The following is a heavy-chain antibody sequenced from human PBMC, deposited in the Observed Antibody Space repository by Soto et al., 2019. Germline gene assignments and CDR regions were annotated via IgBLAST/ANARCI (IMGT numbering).Heavy chain of an antibody. D-gene: IGHD3-3*01. Sequence: ASVKVSFKASGYTFTSYDINWVRQATGQGLEWMGWMNPNSGNTGYAQKFQGRVTMTRNTSISTAYMELSSLRSEDTAVYYCARWSRGPNRDYYYGMDVWGQGTTVTVSS. CDR3: ARWSRGPNRDYYYGMDV. J-gene: IGHJ6*02. V-gene: IGHV1-8*01. CDR1: GYTFTSYD. CDR2: MNPNSGNT.